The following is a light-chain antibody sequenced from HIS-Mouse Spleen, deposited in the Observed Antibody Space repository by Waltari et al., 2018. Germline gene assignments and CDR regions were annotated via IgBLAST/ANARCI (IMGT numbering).Light chain of an antibody. CDR1: ALPKKY. J-gene: IGLJ2*01. Sequence: SYELTQPPSVSVSPGQTARITCSGDALPKKYAYWYQQKSGQAPVLVIYEDSKRPSGSPERGSGSSSGTMATLTISGAQVEEEADYYCYSTDSSGNHRVFGGGTKLTVL. V-gene: IGLV3-10*01. CDR3: YSTDSSGNHRV. CDR2: EDS.